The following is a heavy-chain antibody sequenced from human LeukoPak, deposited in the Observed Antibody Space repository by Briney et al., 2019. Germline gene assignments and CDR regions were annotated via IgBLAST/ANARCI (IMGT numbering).Heavy chain of an antibody. J-gene: IGHJ4*02. CDR2: IRYDGSNK. CDR3: AREVARPNFFDY. Sequence: PGGSLRLSCAASGFTFSSYGMHWVRQAPGKGLEWVAFIRYDGSNKYYADSLKGRFTISRDNSKNTLYLQMNGLRAEDTAVYFCAREVARPNFFDYWGQGTLVTVSS. D-gene: IGHD6-6*01. V-gene: IGHV3-30*02. CDR1: GFTFSSYG.